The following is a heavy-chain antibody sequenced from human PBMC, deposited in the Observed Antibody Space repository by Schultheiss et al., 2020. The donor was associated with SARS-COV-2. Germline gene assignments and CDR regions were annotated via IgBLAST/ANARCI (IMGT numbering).Heavy chain of an antibody. Sequence: SETLSLTCTVSGGSVSSGSYYWSWIRQPPGKGLEWIGYIYYSGSTNYNPSLKSRVTISVDTSKNQFSLKLSSVTAADTAVYYCARGRYCSGGSCYSGTGFDYWGQGTLVTVSS. J-gene: IGHJ4*02. V-gene: IGHV4-61*01. D-gene: IGHD2-15*01. CDR1: GGSVSSGSYY. CDR2: IYYSGST. CDR3: ARGRYCSGGSCYSGTGFDY.